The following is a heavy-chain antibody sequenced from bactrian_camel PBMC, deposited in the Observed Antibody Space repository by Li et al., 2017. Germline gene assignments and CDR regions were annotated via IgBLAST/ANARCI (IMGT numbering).Heavy chain of an antibody. CDR3: AKRATYGAAWSEYNY. V-gene: IGHV3S1*01. D-gene: IGHD6*01. Sequence: HVQLVESGGGLVQPGGSLRLSCATSGFTFSSYWMYWVRQAPGKGLEWVSYINSGGGSTYYADSVKGRFTISRDNAKNTLYLQLNSLKTEDTAMYYCAKRATYGAAWSEYNYWGQGTQVTVS. CDR2: INSGGGST. J-gene: IGHJ4*01. CDR1: GFTFSSYW.